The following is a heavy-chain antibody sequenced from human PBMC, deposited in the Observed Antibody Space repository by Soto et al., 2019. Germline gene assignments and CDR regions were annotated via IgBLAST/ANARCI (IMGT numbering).Heavy chain of an antibody. V-gene: IGHV1-8*01. CDR1: GYTFTSYD. CDR2: MNPNSGNT. Sequence: ASVKVSCKASGYTFTSYDINWVRQATGQGLEWMGWMNPNSGNTGYAQKFQGRVTMTRNTSISTAYMELSSLRSEDTAVYYCARAYDDFWSGYYDNWFDPWGQGTLVTVSS. CDR3: ARAYDDFWSGYYDNWFDP. J-gene: IGHJ5*02. D-gene: IGHD3-3*01.